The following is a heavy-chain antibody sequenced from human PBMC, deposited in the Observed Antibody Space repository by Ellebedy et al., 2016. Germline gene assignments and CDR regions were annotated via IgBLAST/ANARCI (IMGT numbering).Heavy chain of an antibody. CDR1: GFTFSTYT. CDR3: ARRSSSAGGWWDFDY. CDR2: ISSSSSFI. Sequence: GGSLRLSXVGSGFTFSTYTMNWVRQAPGKGLEWVSTISSSSSFIYYVDSVQGRFTISKDNAQNSLYLQMSSLRTEDTAVYYCARRSSSAGGWWDFDYWGQGILVTVSS. J-gene: IGHJ4*02. V-gene: IGHV3-21*01. D-gene: IGHD6-13*01.